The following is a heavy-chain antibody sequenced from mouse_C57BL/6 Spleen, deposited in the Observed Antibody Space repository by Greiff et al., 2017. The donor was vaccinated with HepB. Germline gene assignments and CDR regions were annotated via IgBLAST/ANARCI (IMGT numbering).Heavy chain of an antibody. CDR1: GYTFTSYW. Sequence: VQLQQPGAELVMPGASVKLSCKASGYTFTSYWMHWVKQRPGQGLEWLGEIDPSDSYTNYNQKFKGKSTLTVDKSSSTAYMQLSSRTSEDSAVYYCSRCPITTVVATGFDYWGQGTTLTVSS. J-gene: IGHJ2*01. CDR3: SRCPITTVVATGFDY. V-gene: IGHV1-69*01. D-gene: IGHD1-1*01. CDR2: IDPSDSYT.